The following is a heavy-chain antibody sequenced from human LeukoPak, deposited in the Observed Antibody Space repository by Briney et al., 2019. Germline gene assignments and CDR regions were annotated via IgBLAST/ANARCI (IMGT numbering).Heavy chain of an antibody. V-gene: IGHV4-4*07. D-gene: IGHD3-22*01. Sequence: SETLSLTCTVSGGSISNYYWSWIRQPAGKGLEWIGRIYAGGTASYNPSLKSRVTMSADMSKNQLSLKLTSVTAADTAVYYCARDRPTTYYYDSSTDAFDIWGQGTMVTVSS. J-gene: IGHJ3*02. CDR3: ARDRPTTYYYDSSTDAFDI. CDR2: IYAGGTA. CDR1: GGSISNYY.